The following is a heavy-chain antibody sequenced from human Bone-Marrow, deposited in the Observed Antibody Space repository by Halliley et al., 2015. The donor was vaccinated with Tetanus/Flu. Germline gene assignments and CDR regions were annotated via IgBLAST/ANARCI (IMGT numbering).Heavy chain of an antibody. V-gene: IGHV4-4*02. J-gene: IGHJ4*02. CDR1: GGSISGSNW. D-gene: IGHD3-10*01. Sequence: SLRLSCAVSGGSISGSNWWSWVRQPPGKGLEWIGEIYHRGTTNYNPALKSRVTISVDKSKKQLSLKLTSVTAADTAVYYCARDHSGRFDYWGQGTLVTVSS. CDR2: IYHRGTT. CDR3: ARDHSGRFDY.